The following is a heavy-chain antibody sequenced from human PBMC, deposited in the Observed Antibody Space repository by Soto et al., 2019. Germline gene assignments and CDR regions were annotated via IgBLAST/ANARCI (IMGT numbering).Heavy chain of an antibody. V-gene: IGHV1-69*13. D-gene: IGHD3-22*01. CDR3: ASAVQDYYDSSGYQANDNWFDP. CDR1: GGTFSSYA. Sequence: GASVKVSCKASGGTFSSYAISWVRQAPGQGLEWMGGIIPIFGTANYAQKFQGRVTITADESTSTAYMELSSLRSEDTAVYYCASAVQDYYDSSGYQANDNWFDPWGQGTLVTVSS. CDR2: IIPIFGTA. J-gene: IGHJ5*02.